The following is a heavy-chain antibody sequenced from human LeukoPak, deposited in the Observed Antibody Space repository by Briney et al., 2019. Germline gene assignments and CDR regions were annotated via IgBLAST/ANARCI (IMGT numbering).Heavy chain of an antibody. Sequence: GGSLRLSCAASGFTFSSYSMNWVRQAPGKGLEWVSYISSSSSTIYYADPVKGRFTISRDNAKNSLYLQMNSLRAEDTAVYYCARAPRSGFGYWGQGTLVTVSS. V-gene: IGHV3-48*01. CDR3: ARAPRSGFGY. CDR1: GFTFSSYS. CDR2: ISSSSSTI. D-gene: IGHD3-3*01. J-gene: IGHJ4*02.